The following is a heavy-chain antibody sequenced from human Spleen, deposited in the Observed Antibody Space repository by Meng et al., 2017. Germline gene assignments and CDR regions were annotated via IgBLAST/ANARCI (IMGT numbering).Heavy chain of an antibody. CDR1: GGSFSDSY. CDR2: INHSGST. V-gene: IGHV4-34*01. D-gene: IGHD4-11*01. CDR3: ARGPTTMAHDFDY. Sequence: QGQLQKWGAGRLKPSETLSLTCVVSGGSFSDSYWSWIRQPPGKGLEWIGEINHSGSTNYNPSLESRATISVDTSQNNLSLKLSSVTAADSAVYYCARGPTTMAHDFDYWGQGTLVTVSS. J-gene: IGHJ4*02.